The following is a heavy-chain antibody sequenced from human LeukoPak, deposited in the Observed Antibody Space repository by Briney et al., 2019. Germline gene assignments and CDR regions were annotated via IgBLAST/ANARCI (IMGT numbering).Heavy chain of an antibody. CDR1: GGSISSYY. Sequence: TTSETLSLTCTVSGGSISSYYWSWIRQPAGKGLEWIGRIYSSGSTNYNPSLKSRVTMSVDTSKNQFSLKLSSVTAADTAVYYCARTRTRTITMVRGGTPPCWFDPWGQGTLVTVSS. D-gene: IGHD3-10*01. CDR2: IYSSGST. V-gene: IGHV4-4*07. J-gene: IGHJ5*02. CDR3: ARTRTRTITMVRGGTPPCWFDP.